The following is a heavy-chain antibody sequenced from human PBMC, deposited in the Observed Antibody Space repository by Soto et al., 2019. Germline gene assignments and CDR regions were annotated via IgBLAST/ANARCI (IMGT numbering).Heavy chain of an antibody. CDR3: ARVNTPYYYYMDV. J-gene: IGHJ6*03. Sequence: SVKVSCKASGGTFSSYTISWVRQAPGQGLEWMGRIIPILGIANYAQKFQGRVTITADKSTSTAYMELSSLRSEDTAVYYCARVNTPYYYYMDVWGKGTTVTVSS. V-gene: IGHV1-69*02. CDR1: GGTFSSYT. CDR2: IIPILGIA.